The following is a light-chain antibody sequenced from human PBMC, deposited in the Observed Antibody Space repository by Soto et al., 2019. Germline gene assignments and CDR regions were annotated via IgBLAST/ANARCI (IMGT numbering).Light chain of an antibody. CDR3: ACGDSRTGVV. J-gene: IGLJ2*01. V-gene: IGLV4-60*03. Sequence: QSVLTQSSSASASLGSSVKLTCTLSSGHSSYIIAWHQQQPRKAPPYLMNLEGSRSNNKWSGFPARFSGSSSGADRYPPISHHQAEDEGDYYCACGDSRTGVVFGGGTKLTVL. CDR1: SGHSSYI. CDR2: LEGSRSN.